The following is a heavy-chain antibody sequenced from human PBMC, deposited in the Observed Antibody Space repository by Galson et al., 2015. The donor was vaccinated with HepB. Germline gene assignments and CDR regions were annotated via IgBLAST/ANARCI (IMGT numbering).Heavy chain of an antibody. V-gene: IGHV3-64*01. Sequence: SLRLSCAASGFTFSSYAMHWVRQAPGKGLEYVSAISSNGGSTYYANSVKGRFTISRDNSKNTLYLQMGSLRAEDMAVYYCARGPRGELWDWFDPWGQGTLVTVSS. J-gene: IGHJ5*02. CDR1: GFTFSSYA. CDR2: ISSNGGST. D-gene: IGHD3-16*01. CDR3: ARGPRGELWDWFDP.